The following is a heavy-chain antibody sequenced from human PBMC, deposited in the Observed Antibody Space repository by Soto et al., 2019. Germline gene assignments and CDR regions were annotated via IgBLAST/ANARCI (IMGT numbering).Heavy chain of an antibody. J-gene: IGHJ4*02. Sequence: PSETLSLTCSVSGGSLTSGGSCWSWIRQHPGKGLEWIGYIYFNGNIYYNPSLRSRVTVSVDTSKNQFSLKLRSVTAADTAVYYCARYSNYTEGGRIDYWGQGTLVTVSS. D-gene: IGHD4-4*01. CDR2: IYFNGNI. V-gene: IGHV4-31*03. CDR3: ARYSNYTEGGRIDY. CDR1: GGSLTSGGSC.